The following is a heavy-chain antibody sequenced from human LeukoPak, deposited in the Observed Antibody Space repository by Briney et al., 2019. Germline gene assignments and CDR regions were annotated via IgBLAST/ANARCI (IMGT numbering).Heavy chain of an antibody. CDR1: GGSISSGGYY. Sequence: SETLSLTCTVSGGSISSGGYYWNWIRQHPGKGLEWIGYIYYSGSTYYNPSLKSRVTVSVDTSKNQFSLKLSSVTAADTAVYYCARGGAAAGTVDYWGQGTLVTVSS. CDR2: IYYSGST. CDR3: ARGGAAAGTVDY. J-gene: IGHJ4*02. V-gene: IGHV4-39*01. D-gene: IGHD6-13*01.